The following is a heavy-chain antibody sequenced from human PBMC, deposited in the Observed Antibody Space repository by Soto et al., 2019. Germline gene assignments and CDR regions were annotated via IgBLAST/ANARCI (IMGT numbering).Heavy chain of an antibody. J-gene: IGHJ4*02. CDR3: ATWAEVATIYFDS. Sequence: GASVKVSCKTSGGTFNSYAISWVRQAPGQGLEWMGGIIPIFGTADYAQKFQGRVTITADESTSTAYMELSSLRSDDTAVYYCATWAEVATIYFDSWGQGTLVTVSS. CDR2: IIPIFGTA. V-gene: IGHV1-69*13. CDR1: GGTFNSYA. D-gene: IGHD2-15*01.